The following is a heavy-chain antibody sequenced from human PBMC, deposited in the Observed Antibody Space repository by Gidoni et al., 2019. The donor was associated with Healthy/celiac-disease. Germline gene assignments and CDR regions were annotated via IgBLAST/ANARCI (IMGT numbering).Heavy chain of an antibody. Sequence: EVQRVESGGGLVKPGGCMRLSCAASGVTFSSSSMNWVRQAPGKGLEWVSSISSSSSYIYYADSVKGRFTISRDNAKNSLYLQMNSLRAEDTAVYYCARDCPVGATPLGYWGQGTLVTVSS. D-gene: IGHD1-26*01. J-gene: IGHJ4*02. CDR2: ISSSSSYI. V-gene: IGHV3-21*01. CDR3: ARDCPVGATPLGY. CDR1: GVTFSSSS.